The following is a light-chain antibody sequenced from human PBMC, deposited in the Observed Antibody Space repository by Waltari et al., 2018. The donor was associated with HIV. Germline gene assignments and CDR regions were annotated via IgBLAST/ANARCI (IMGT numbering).Light chain of an antibody. V-gene: IGLV2-14*01. CDR1: SSDVGGYNY. CDR2: EGS. J-gene: IGLJ1*01. Sequence: QSALTQPASVSGSPGQSITISCTGTSSDVGGYNYVSWYQQHPGKAPKLMIYEGSNLSAGVSNRFSGSKSGNTASLTISVLQAEDEADYYCTSYTSSSTDVFGTGTKVTVL. CDR3: TSYTSSSTDV.